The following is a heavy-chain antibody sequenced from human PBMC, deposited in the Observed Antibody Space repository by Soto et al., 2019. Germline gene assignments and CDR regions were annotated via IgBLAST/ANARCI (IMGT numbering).Heavy chain of an antibody. CDR3: ARVTGSWPADY. J-gene: IGHJ4*02. D-gene: IGHD6-13*01. CDR2: INPSGDGP. V-gene: IGHV1-46*01. CDR1: GYTLTSYY. Sequence: VASVKVSCKASGYTLTSYYMHWVRQAPGQGLEWMGIINPSGDGPIYAQKFQGRFTMIRDTSTSTVYMELSSLRSDDTAVYYCARVTGSWPADYSGPGTLVTVSS.